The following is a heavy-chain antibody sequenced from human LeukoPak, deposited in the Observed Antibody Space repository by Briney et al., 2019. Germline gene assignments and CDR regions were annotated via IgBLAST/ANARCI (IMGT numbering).Heavy chain of an antibody. J-gene: IGHJ4*02. Sequence: SETLSLTCTVSGGSISSYYWSWIRQPPGKGLEWIGYIYYSGSTNYNPSLKSRVTISVDTSKNQFSLKLSSVTAADTAVYHCARGDYDFSYWGQGTLVTVSS. CDR1: GGSISSYY. V-gene: IGHV4-59*01. CDR2: IYYSGST. D-gene: IGHD4-17*01. CDR3: ARGDYDFSY.